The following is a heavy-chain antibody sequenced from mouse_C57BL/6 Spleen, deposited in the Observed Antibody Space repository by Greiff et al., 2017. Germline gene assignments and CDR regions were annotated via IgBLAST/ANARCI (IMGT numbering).Heavy chain of an antibody. Sequence: QVQLQQPGAELVKPGASVKMSCKASGYTFTSYWITWVKQRPGQGLEWIGDIYPGSGSTNYNEKFKSKATLTVDTSSSTAYMQLSSLTSEDSAVYYCARQGSMDYYAMDYWGQGTSVTVSS. D-gene: IGHD1-1*02. V-gene: IGHV1-55*01. CDR1: GYTFTSYW. J-gene: IGHJ4*01. CDR3: ARQGSMDYYAMDY. CDR2: IYPGSGST.